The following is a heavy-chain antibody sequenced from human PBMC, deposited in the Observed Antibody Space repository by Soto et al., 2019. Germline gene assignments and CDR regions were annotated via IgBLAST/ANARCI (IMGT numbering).Heavy chain of an antibody. CDR2: IYYSGST. CDR3: ARDNGYSYGYNLDH. V-gene: IGHV4-59*01. CDR1: GGSINSYY. Sequence: PSETLSLTCTVSGGSINSYYWSWIRQPPGKGLEWIGYIYYSGSTNYNPSLKSRVTISVDTSKNQYSLKLSSVTAAVSAVYYCARDNGYSYGYNLDHWGQGTLVTVSS. D-gene: IGHD5-18*01. J-gene: IGHJ4*02.